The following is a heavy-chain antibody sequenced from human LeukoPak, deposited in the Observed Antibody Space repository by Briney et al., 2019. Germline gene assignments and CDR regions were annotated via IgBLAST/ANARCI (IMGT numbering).Heavy chain of an antibody. D-gene: IGHD1-1*01. CDR3: ARDRSGTTWGIDY. CDR2: IYSDGTT. CDR1: GFTVSSNY. V-gene: IGHV3-53*01. J-gene: IGHJ4*02. Sequence: GGSLRLSCAASGFTVSSNYMSWVRQAPGKGLEWVSVIYSDGTTYYADSVKGRFTISRDNSKNTLYLQMNSLRAEDTAVYYCARDRSGTTWGIDYWGQGTLVTVSS.